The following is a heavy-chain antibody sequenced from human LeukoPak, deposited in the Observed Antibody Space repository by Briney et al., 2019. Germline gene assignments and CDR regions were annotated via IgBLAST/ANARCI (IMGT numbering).Heavy chain of an antibody. D-gene: IGHD3-16*02. V-gene: IGHV4-34*01. CDR1: GGSFSGHY. CDR3: ARGGYVWGSYRYLDY. Sequence: SETLSLTCTVYGGSFSGHYWSWIRQPPGKGLEWIGEINHSGSTNYNPSLKSRVTISVDTSKNQFSLKLSSVTAADTAVYYCARGGYVWGSYRYLDYWGQGTLVTVSS. J-gene: IGHJ4*02. CDR2: INHSGST.